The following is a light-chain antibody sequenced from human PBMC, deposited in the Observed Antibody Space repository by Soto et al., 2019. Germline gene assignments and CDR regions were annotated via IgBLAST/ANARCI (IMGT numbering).Light chain of an antibody. CDR2: AXS. V-gene: IGKV3-20*01. CDR1: QSLTHY. CDR3: HQYGSATRT. Sequence: IFLTQSPDTLSLSPGERATLPXRASQSLTHYMAWYQQEPGXAPRXXXDAXSSRATGSPDRFSGSGSATDFTLTISRLEPEDFAVYYFHQYGSATRTFGQGTKVDIK. J-gene: IGKJ1*01.